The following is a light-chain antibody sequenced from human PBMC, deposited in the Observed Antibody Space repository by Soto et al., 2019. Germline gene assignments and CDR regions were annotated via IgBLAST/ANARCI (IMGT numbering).Light chain of an antibody. J-gene: IGKJ4*01. CDR2: DAS. V-gene: IGKV3-20*01. Sequence: EIVLKKSPDTRSLSPGEIATLSCSAGQSGRSNYLGWDQQKSGQAPRFLIYDASSRATGIPDRFSGSGSGTDFTLTISRLEPEDFAVYYCHHYGSTPLTFGGGTKVDIK. CDR3: HHYGSTPLT. CDR1: QSGRSNY.